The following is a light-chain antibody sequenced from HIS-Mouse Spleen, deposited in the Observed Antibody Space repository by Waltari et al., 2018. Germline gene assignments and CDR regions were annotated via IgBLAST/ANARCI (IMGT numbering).Light chain of an antibody. CDR3: AAWDDSLSGPV. Sequence: QSVLTQPPSASGPPGQRVTIACSGSSSNIGSNYVYWYQQPPGTAPKLLIYRNNQRPSGVPDRFSGSKSGTSASLAISGLRSEDEADYYCAAWDDSLSGPVFGGGTKLTVL. CDR1: SSNIGSNY. J-gene: IGLJ3*02. CDR2: RNN. V-gene: IGLV1-47*01.